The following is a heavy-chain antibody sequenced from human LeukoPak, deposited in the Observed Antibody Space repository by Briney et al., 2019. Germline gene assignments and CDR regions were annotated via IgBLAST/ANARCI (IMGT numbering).Heavy chain of an antibody. J-gene: IGHJ4*02. V-gene: IGHV1-69*06. CDR1: GGTFSSYA. Sequence: ASVKVSCKASGGTFSSYAISWVRQAPGQGLEWMGGIIPIFGTANYAQKFQGRVTITADKSTSTAYMELSSLRSEDTAVYYCARDRNTMIAYYFDYWGQGTLVTVSS. D-gene: IGHD3-22*01. CDR3: ARDRNTMIAYYFDY. CDR2: IIPIFGTA.